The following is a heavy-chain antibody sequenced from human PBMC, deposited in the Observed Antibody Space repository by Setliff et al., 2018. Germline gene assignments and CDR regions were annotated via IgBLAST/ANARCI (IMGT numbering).Heavy chain of an antibody. D-gene: IGHD6-13*01. CDR1: GYTFTDYG. CDR3: ARAGSAAAGRKGIFEY. Sequence: ASVKVSCKASGYTFTDYGVTWVRQAPGQGLEWVGWISPYSGNTYYAPRLQGRVTMTTDTSTTTAYLELRSLTSDDTAVYYCARAGSAAAGRKGIFEYWGQGSLVTVS. J-gene: IGHJ4*02. V-gene: IGHV1-18*01. CDR2: ISPYSGNT.